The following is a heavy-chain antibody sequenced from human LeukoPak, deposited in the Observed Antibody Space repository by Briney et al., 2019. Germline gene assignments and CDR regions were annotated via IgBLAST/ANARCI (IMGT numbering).Heavy chain of an antibody. CDR3: ARGRNDNGGMFFDS. CDR2: ISYGGYT. V-gene: IGHV4-59*01. D-gene: IGHD4-23*01. J-gene: IGHJ4*02. Sequence: SWTLSLTCTVSGGSLRSYYWRWIRQAPGKGLEWIGFISYGGYTSYSPSLKSRVAISPDTSKSQFSLRLSSMTAADTAFYYCARGRNDNGGMFFDSWAQGMLVTVSS. CDR1: GGSLRSYY.